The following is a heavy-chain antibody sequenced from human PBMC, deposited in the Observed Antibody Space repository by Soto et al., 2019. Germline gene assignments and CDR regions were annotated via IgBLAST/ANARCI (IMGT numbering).Heavy chain of an antibody. CDR2: IHYTGSS. J-gene: IGHJ4*02. CDR3: ARGHMVAPRSALEN. V-gene: IGHV4-59*01. Sequence: QGQLQESGPGLVKPSETLSLTCTVSGGSITSSYWSWIRQPPAKGLEWIGYIHYTGSSKCNPSLTSRVTISVDTSSNQFSLKLSSVTAADTAVYYCARGHMVAPRSALENWGQGTLVTVSS. D-gene: IGHD5-12*01. CDR1: GGSITSSY.